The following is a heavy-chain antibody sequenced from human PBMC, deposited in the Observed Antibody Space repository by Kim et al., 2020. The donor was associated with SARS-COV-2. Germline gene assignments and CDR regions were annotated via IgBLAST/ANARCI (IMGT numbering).Heavy chain of an antibody. CDR2: ISDGGNDK. J-gene: IGHJ5*02. V-gene: IGHV3-30*04. CDR3: VRDRNWGLLDP. D-gene: IGHD3-16*01. CDR1: GFTLSEYS. Sequence: GGSLRLSCAASGFTLSEYSIHWVRQAPGKGLEWVSVISDGGNDKYYANSVKDRFTVSRDNSKNTLYLEMNSLRVEDTAVYYCVRDRNWGLLDPWGQGTLVTVSS.